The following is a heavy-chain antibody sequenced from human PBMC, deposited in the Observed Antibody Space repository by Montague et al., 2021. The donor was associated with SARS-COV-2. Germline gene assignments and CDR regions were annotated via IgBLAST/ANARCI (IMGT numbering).Heavy chain of an antibody. CDR3: ARMPMRNGHGYGDVFDV. D-gene: IGHD6-13*01. J-gene: IGHJ3*01. CDR2: IDDDGTNT. V-gene: IGHV3-74*01. CDR1: GFTFRTYW. Sequence: SLRRSCAVSGFTFRTYWMHWVRQAPGKGLEWVSRIDDDGTNTIYADSVKGRFTISRDSAKSTLYLRMNSLRAGDTAVYYCARMPMRNGHGYGDVFDVWGQGTMVTVSS.